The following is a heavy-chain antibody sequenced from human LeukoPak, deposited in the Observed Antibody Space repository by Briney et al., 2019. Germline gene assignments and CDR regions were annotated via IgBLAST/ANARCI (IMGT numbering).Heavy chain of an antibody. V-gene: IGHV7-4-1*02. CDR3: VRGTPTPGMDY. CDR2: IDTTTGNP. J-gene: IGHJ4*02. Sequence: ASVKVSCKAPGYPFSAHFLNWVRQAPGQGLEWMGNIDTTTGNPRYAQDFTGRFVFSLDTSVSTAYLQITSLKADDTAAYYCVRGTPTPGMDYWGQGTQVTVSS. D-gene: IGHD3-10*01. CDR1: GYPFSAHF.